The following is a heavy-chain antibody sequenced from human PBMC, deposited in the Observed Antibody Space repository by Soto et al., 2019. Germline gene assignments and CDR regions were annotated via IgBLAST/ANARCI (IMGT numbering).Heavy chain of an antibody. CDR1: GVSISGSY. D-gene: IGHD2-21*02. CDR3: ARDLWGYCGTDCYPLDV. J-gene: IGHJ6*02. CDR2: MYNTGST. Sequence: SQTLSLTCTVSGVSISGSYWSWIRKPPGKGLEWIGYMYNTGSTVYNPSFKSRVTISVDTSKNQFSLKLNSVTAADTAVYYCARDLWGYCGTDCYPLDVWGRGTTVT. V-gene: IGHV4-59*01.